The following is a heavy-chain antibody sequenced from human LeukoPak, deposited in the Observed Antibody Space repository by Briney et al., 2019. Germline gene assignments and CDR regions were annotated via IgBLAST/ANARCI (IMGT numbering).Heavy chain of an antibody. V-gene: IGHV6-1*01. CDR1: GDSVSSNSAA. J-gene: IGHJ3*02. D-gene: IGHD1-26*01. Sequence: SQTLSLTCAISGDSVSSNSAAWNWIRQSPSRGPEWLGRTYYRSKWYNDYAVSVKSRITINPDTSKNQFSLQLNSVTPEDTAVYYCARDAGIVGATLGRAFDIWGQGTMVTVSS. CDR3: ARDAGIVGATLGRAFDI. CDR2: TYYRSKWYN.